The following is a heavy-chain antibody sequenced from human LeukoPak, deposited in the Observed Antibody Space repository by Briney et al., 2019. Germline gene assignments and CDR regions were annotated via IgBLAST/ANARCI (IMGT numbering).Heavy chain of an antibody. V-gene: IGHV1-8*01. CDR2: MNPNSGNT. CDR1: GYTFTSYD. J-gene: IGHJ3*02. CDR3: ARRWGTNDAFDI. D-gene: IGHD1/OR15-1a*01. Sequence: ASVKVSCTASGYTFTSYDINWVRQATGQGLEWMGWMNPNSGNTGYAQKFQGRVTMTRNTSISTAYMELSSLRSEDTAVYYCARRWGTNDAFDIWGQGTIVTVSS.